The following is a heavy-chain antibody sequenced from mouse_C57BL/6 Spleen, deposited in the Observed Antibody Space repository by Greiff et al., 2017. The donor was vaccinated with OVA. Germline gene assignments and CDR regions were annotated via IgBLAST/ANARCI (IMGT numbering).Heavy chain of an antibody. CDR2: ISSGSSTI. CDR1: GFTFSDYG. V-gene: IGHV5-17*01. Sequence: EVKLMESGGGLVKPGGSLKLSCAASGFTFSDYGMHWVRQAPEKGLEWVAYISSGSSTIYYADTVKGRFTISRDNAKNTLFLQMTSLRSEDTAMYYCARDGYGYFDVWGTGTTVTVSS. D-gene: IGHD2-2*01. J-gene: IGHJ1*03. CDR3: ARDGYGYFDV.